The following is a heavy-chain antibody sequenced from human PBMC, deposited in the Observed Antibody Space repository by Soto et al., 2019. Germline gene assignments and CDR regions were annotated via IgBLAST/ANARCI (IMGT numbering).Heavy chain of an antibody. Sequence: QVQLVQSGAEVKKPGSSVKVSCKASGGTFSSYAISWVRQAPGQGLEWMGGIIPIFATANSAQKFQGRVTITADKSTSTAYMELSSLRSEDTAVYYCARDLSIAVAGTFTWFDPWGQGTLVTVSS. CDR3: ARDLSIAVAGTFTWFDP. V-gene: IGHV1-69*06. CDR1: GGTFSSYA. CDR2: IIPIFATA. D-gene: IGHD6-19*01. J-gene: IGHJ5*02.